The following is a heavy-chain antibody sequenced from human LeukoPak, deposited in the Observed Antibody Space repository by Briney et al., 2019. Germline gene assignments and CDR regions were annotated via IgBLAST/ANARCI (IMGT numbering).Heavy chain of an antibody. V-gene: IGHV4-59*01. D-gene: IGHD3-10*01. CDR3: ARFSFGGWYLDS. Sequence: SETLSLTCTVSGDSISSYYWSWIRQPPGKGLEYIGYIYYSGTTNYNPSLKSRVTISVDTSKNQFPLKLSSVTAADTAVYYCARFSFGGWYLDSWGQGILVTVSS. J-gene: IGHJ4*02. CDR1: GDSISSYY. CDR2: IYYSGTT.